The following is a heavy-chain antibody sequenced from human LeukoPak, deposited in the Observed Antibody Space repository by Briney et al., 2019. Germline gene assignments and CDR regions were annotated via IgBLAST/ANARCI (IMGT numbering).Heavy chain of an antibody. CDR2: IYYRGNT. V-gene: IGHV4-59*01. CDR3: ARSLGSGTYPPQYYYYGMDV. J-gene: IGHJ6*02. Sequence: SETLSLTCTVSGGSISSFYWSWIRQPPGKGLEWIGYIYYRGNTNYNPSLKSRVTISVDTSKNQFSLKLSSVTAADTAVYYCARSLGSGTYPPQYYYYGMDVWGQGTTVTVPS. D-gene: IGHD3-10*01. CDR1: GGSISSFY.